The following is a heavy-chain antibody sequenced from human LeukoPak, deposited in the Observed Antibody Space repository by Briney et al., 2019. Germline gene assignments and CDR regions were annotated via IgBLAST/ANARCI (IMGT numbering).Heavy chain of an antibody. D-gene: IGHD3-9*01. CDR1: GYTFTSYD. CDR3: ARDRYDILTGYYHPYYYYYMDV. Sequence: GASVKVSCKASGYTFTSYDINWVRQATGQGLEWMGWMNPNSGNTGYAQKFQGRVTITRNTSISTAYMELSSLRSEDTAVYYCARDRYDILTGYYHPYYYYYMDVWGKGTTVTVFS. V-gene: IGHV1-8*03. J-gene: IGHJ6*03. CDR2: MNPNSGNT.